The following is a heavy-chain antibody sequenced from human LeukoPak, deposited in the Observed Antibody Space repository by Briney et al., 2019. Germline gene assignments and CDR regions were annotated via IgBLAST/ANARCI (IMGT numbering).Heavy chain of an antibody. CDR3: AREAAGTTPDYYYFGFDG. V-gene: IGHV5-51*01. CDR1: GYRFTDYR. J-gene: IGHJ6*02. D-gene: IGHD1-7*01. Sequence: GESLRISCTGSGYRFTDYRVGWVRQMPGKGLEWMAFIYPGDSDTKYGASFKGQFTISADKSINTPHLQWSSLKASDTAMYYCAREAAGTTPDYYYFGFDGWGQGTTVRVSS. CDR2: IYPGDSDT.